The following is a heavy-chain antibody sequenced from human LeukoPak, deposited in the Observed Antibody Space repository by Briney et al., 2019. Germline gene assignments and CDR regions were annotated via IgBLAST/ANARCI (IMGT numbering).Heavy chain of an antibody. CDR3: ARLGGYGYFDY. J-gene: IGHJ4*02. V-gene: IGHV4-59*01. D-gene: IGHD5-12*01. CDR1: GDSITPYY. Sequence: SETLSLTCTVSGDSITPYYWSWIRQPPGKGLEWIGYIYYSGSTNYNPSLKSRVTISVDTSKSQFSLNLSSVTAADTAVYYCARLGGYGYFDYWGQGTLVTVSS. CDR2: IYYSGST.